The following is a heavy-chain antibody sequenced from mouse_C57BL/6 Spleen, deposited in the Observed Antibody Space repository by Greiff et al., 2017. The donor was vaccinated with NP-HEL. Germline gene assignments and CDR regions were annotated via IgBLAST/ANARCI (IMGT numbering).Heavy chain of an antibody. CDR1: GFTFSDYG. CDR2: ISSGSSTI. D-gene: IGHD2-12*01. Sequence: EVQVVESGGGLVKPGGSLKLSCAASGFTFSDYGMHWVRQAPEKGLEWVAYISSGSSTIYYADTVKGRFTISRDNAKNTLFLQMTSLRSEDTAMYYCARQKLLPFDYWGQGTTLTVSS. V-gene: IGHV5-17*01. CDR3: ARQKLLPFDY. J-gene: IGHJ2*01.